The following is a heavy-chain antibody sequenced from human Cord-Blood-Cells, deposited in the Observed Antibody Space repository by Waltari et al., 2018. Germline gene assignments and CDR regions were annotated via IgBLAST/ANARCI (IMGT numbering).Heavy chain of an antibody. CDR1: GFTFISTA. D-gene: IGHD6-25*01. CDR2: ISGSGGST. CDR3: AKDRAAGSYFDY. V-gene: IGHV3-23*01. Sequence: EVQLLESGGGLVQPGGSLRLSCAASGFTFISTAMSWVRQAPGKGLEWVSAISGSGGSTYYADSVKGRFTISRDNSKNTLYLQMNSLRAEDTAVYYCAKDRAAGSYFDYWGQGTLVTVSS. J-gene: IGHJ4*02.